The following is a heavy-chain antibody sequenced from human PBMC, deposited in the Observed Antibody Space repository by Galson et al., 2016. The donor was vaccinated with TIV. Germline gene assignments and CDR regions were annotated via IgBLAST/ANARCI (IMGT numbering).Heavy chain of an antibody. CDR2: IWYDGVNK. V-gene: IGHV3-33*01. CDR1: GFSFSTNA. D-gene: IGHD2-8*01. CDR3: ASDNGPRLGAEAYNWFDP. Sequence: SLRLSCAASGFSFSTNAMHWVRLAPGKGLEWVAVIWYDGVNKYYADSVRGRFTISSDSSKYTLYMEMNSLRAGDTAVYYCASDNGPRLGAEAYNWFDPWGQGTLVTVSS. J-gene: IGHJ5*02.